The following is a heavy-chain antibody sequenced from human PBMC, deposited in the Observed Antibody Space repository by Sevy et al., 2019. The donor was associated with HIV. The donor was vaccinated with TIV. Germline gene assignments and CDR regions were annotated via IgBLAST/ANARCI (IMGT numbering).Heavy chain of an antibody. D-gene: IGHD5-18*01. Sequence: SETLSLTCSVSGGSISSYYWSWIRQPPGKGLEWIDYSGSTSHNSSLTSRVTISVDRSKNQFSLKLRSVTAADTAIYYCARVRYTYGFPIFFDYWGQGILVTVSS. CDR3: ARVRYTYGFPIFFDY. CDR2: YSGST. V-gene: IGHV4-59*01. CDR1: GGSISSYY. J-gene: IGHJ4*02.